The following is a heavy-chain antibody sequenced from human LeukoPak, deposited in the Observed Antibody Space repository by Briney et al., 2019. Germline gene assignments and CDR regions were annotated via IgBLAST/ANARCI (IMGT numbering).Heavy chain of an antibody. CDR2: IMPFLDVA. CDR1: GGTFSSYA. CDR3: ARDHCSGGSCHGGH. Sequence: SVKVSCKASGGTFSSYAISWVRQAPGQGLEWMGRIMPFLDVANYAPQFQGRVTLTADKSTSTTYMVLSDLKSEDTAVYYCARDHCSGGSCHGGHWGQGTLVTVSS. V-gene: IGHV1-69*04. D-gene: IGHD2-15*01. J-gene: IGHJ4*02.